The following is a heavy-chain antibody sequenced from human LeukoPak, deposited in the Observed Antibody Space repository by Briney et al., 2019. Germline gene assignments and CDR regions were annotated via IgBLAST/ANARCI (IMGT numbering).Heavy chain of an antibody. D-gene: IGHD2-8*01. CDR3: AKGRSCTNGICYSSFPEI. CDR1: GFTFSSYT. Sequence: GGSLRLSCAAPGFTFSSYTMSWVRQAPGKGLEWVSAISGSGDITYLADSVKGRFTISRDNSKNTLYLQMNSLRTEDTAVYYCAKGRSCTNGICYSSFPEIWGQGTMVTVSS. V-gene: IGHV3-23*01. J-gene: IGHJ3*02. CDR2: ISGSGDIT.